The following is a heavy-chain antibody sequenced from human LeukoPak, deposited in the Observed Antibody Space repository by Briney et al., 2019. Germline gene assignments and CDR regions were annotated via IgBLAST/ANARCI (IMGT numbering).Heavy chain of an antibody. CDR2: IYYSGST. Sequence: SETLSLTCTVSGGSITSSTSHWGWIRQPPGKGLEWIGTIYYSGSTYYNPSLKSRATMSVDTSKNQFSLKLRSVTAADTAVYYCASLLNGGVSHWFDPWGQGTLVTVSS. J-gene: IGHJ5*02. V-gene: IGHV4-39*01. CDR3: ASLLNGGVSHWFDP. D-gene: IGHD7-27*01. CDR1: GGSITSSTSH.